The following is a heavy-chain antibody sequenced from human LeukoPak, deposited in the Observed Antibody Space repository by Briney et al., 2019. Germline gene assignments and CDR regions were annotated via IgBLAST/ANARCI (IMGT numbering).Heavy chain of an antibody. D-gene: IGHD1-26*01. Sequence: SETLSLTCTVPGGSISSYYWSWIRQPPGKGLEWIGYIYYSGSTNYNPSLKSRVTISVDTSKNQFSLKLSSVTAADTAVYYCARDVGGRGISYYFDYWGQGTLVTVSS. CDR1: GGSISSYY. V-gene: IGHV4-59*01. CDR2: IYYSGST. CDR3: ARDVGGRGISYYFDY. J-gene: IGHJ4*02.